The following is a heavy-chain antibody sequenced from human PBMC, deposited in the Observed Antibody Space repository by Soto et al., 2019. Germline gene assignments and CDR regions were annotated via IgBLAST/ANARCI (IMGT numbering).Heavy chain of an antibody. V-gene: IGHV1-69*13. J-gene: IGHJ5*02. CDR1: GGTFSSYA. D-gene: IGHD3-10*01. CDR3: ANYYGSGSYSWDSRNWFDP. Sequence: SVKVSCKASGGTFSSYAISWVRQAPGQGLEWMGGIIPIFGTANYAQKFQGRVTITADESTSTAYMELSSLRSEDTAVYYCANYYGSGSYSWDSRNWFDPWRQGTLVTVSS. CDR2: IIPIFGTA.